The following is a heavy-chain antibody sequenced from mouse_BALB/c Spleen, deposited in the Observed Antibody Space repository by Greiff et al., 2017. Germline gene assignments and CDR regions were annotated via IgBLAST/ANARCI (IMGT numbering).Heavy chain of an antibody. Sequence: EVKVVESGGGLVQPGGSLKLSCAASGFTFSSYGMSWVRQTPDKRLELVATINSNGGSTYYPDSVKGRFTISRDNAKNTLYLQMSSLKSEDTAMYYCARDRDSYYYGSRPWFAYWGQGTLVTVSA. V-gene: IGHV5-6-3*01. CDR1: GFTFSSYG. J-gene: IGHJ3*01. CDR2: INSNGGST. D-gene: IGHD1-1*01. CDR3: ARDRDSYYYGSRPWFAY.